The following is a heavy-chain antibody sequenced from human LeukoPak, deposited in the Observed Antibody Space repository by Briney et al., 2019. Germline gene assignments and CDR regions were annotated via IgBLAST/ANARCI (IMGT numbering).Heavy chain of an antibody. D-gene: IGHD3-3*01. V-gene: IGHV3-9*01. CDR3: ARDLIPWTHYDFWSGSTQVFDY. Sequence: PGGSLRLSCAASGFTFDDYAMHWVRQAPGKGLEWVSGISWNSGSIGYADSVKGRFTISRDNAKNSLYLQMNSLRAEDTAVYYCARDLIPWTHYDFWSGSTQVFDYWGQGTLVTVSS. CDR2: ISWNSGSI. CDR1: GFTFDDYA. J-gene: IGHJ4*02.